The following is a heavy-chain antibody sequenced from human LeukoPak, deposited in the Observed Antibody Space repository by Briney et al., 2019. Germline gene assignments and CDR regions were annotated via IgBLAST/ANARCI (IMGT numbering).Heavy chain of an antibody. Sequence: ASVKVSCKASGYTFTGYYMHWVRQAPGQGLEWMGRINPNNGGTNCAQKFQGRVTMTGDTSISTAYMELSNQRSDDTAMYYCARESGSYHGNDYWGQGTLVTVSS. CDR1: GYTFTGYY. CDR3: ARESGSYHGNDY. CDR2: INPNNGGT. D-gene: IGHD1-26*01. V-gene: IGHV1-2*06. J-gene: IGHJ4*02.